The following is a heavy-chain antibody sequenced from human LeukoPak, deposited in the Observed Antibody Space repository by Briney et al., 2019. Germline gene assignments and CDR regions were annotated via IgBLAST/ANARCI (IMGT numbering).Heavy chain of an antibody. CDR1: GYTFTGYY. CDR2: INPNSGGT. V-gene: IGHV1-2*02. Sequence: ASVKVSCKASGYTFTGYYMHWVRQAPGQGLEWMGWINPNSGGTNNAQQFQGRVTMTRDTSISTAYMELSRLRSDDTAVYYCARERGQITMTSDAFDIWGQGTMVTVSS. D-gene: IGHD3-22*01. J-gene: IGHJ3*02. CDR3: ARERGQITMTSDAFDI.